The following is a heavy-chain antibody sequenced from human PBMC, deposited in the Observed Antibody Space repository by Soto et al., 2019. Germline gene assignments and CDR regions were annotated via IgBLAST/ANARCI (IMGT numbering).Heavy chain of an antibody. J-gene: IGHJ4*02. CDR2: ISSSGST. V-gene: IGHV4-39*01. Sequence: SETLSLTCTVSGGSISSSSYYWGWIRQPPGKGLEWIGSISSSGSTYYNPSLKSRVTISVDTSKNQFSLKLSSVTAADTAVYYCARHSTYYYDSIDYWGQGTLVTVSS. CDR1: GGSISSSSYY. CDR3: ARHSTYYYDSIDY. D-gene: IGHD3-22*01.